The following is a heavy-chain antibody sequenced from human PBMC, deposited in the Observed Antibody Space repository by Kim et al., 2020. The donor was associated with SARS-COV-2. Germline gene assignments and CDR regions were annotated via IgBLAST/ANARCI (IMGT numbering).Heavy chain of an antibody. CDR3: AREWFGETRALNWFDP. CDR2: IIPIFGTA. J-gene: IGHJ5*02. CDR1: GGTFSSYA. D-gene: IGHD3-10*01. Sequence: SVKVSCKASGGTFSSYAISWVRQAPGQGLEWMGGIIPIFGTANYAQKFQGRVTITADESTSTAYMELSSLRSEDTAVYYCAREWFGETRALNWFDPWGQGTLVTVSS. V-gene: IGHV1-69*13.